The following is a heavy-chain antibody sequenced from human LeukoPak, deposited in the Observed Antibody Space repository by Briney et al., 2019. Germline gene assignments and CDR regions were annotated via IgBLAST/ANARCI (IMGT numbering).Heavy chain of an antibody. V-gene: IGHV3-20*04. CDR3: ARGTLKAAATDFDY. J-gene: IGHJ4*02. D-gene: IGHD6-13*01. CDR1: GFTFDEYG. CDR2: TNWNGGST. Sequence: GGSLRLSCAASGFTFDEYGMSWVRQAPGKGLEWVSGTNWNGGSTGYADSVKGRFTISRDNAKNSLYLQMNSLRAEDTALYYCARGTLKAAATDFDYWGQGTLVTVSS.